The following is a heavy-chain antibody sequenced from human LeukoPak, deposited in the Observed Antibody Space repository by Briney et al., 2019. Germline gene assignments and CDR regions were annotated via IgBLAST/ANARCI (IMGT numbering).Heavy chain of an antibody. J-gene: IGHJ5*02. D-gene: IGHD2-2*01. CDR1: GYTFTSYG. CDR2: ISAYNGNT. V-gene: IGHV1-18*01. CDR3: ARLRYCSSTSCYHWFDP. Sequence: ASVTVSCMASGYTFTSYGISWVRQAPGQGLEWMGWISAYNGNTNDAQKLQGRVTMTTDTSTSTAYMELRSLRSDDTTVYYCARLRYCSSTSCYHWFDPWGQGTLVTVSS.